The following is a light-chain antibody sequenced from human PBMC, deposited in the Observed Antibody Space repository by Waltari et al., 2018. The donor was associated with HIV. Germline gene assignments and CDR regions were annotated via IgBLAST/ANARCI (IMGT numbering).Light chain of an antibody. CDR1: RSTIGANT. V-gene: IGLV1-44*01. CDR3: ATWDDSLNGHVV. J-gene: IGLJ2*01. Sequence: QSVLPQPPSASGTPRQRVPIPCSRSRSTIGANTLNRYQQPPGTAPKLLIYTNTQRPSGVPDRFSGSKSGTSASLAISGLQSEDEADYYCATWDDSLNGHVVFGGGTKLTVL. CDR2: TNT.